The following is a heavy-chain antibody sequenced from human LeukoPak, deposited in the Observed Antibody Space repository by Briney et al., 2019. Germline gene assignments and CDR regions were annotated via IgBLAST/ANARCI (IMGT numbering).Heavy chain of an antibody. CDR1: GFTFGSYA. CDR2: ISGSGGST. CDR3: AKDPYCDFWSGYPTYLDY. D-gene: IGHD3-3*01. J-gene: IGHJ4*02. V-gene: IGHV3-23*01. Sequence: PGGSLRLSCAASGFTFGSYAMSWVRQTPGKGLEWVSAISGSGGSTYYADSVKGRFTISRDNSKNTLYLQMNSLRAEDTAVYYCAKDPYCDFWSGYPTYLDYWGQGTLVTVSS.